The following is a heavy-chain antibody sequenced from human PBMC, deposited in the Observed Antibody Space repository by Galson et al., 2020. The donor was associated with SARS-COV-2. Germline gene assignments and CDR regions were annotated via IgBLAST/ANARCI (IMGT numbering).Heavy chain of an antibody. Sequence: LSLTCAASGFTFSSYSVNWVRQAPGKGLEWVSYISSISITIYYADSVKGRFTISRDNAKNSLYLQINSLRAEDTAVYYCARDRAAYYCDYWGQGTLVTVSS. CDR3: ARDRAAYYCDY. V-gene: IGHV3-48*04. J-gene: IGHJ4*02. CDR1: GFTFSSYS. CDR2: ISSISITI.